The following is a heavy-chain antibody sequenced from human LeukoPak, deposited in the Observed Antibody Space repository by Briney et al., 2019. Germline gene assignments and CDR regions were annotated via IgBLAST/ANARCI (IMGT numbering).Heavy chain of an antibody. CDR2: ISDSGGST. Sequence: PAGGSLRLSCAASGFTFSSYAMSWVRQAPGKGLEWVSSISDSGGSTYYADSVQGRFTISRDNSKNTVFLQTNSLRAEDTAIYYCANGLNVPDYWGQGTLVTVSS. V-gene: IGHV3-23*01. CDR1: GFTFSSYA. CDR3: ANGLNVPDY. D-gene: IGHD3/OR15-3a*01. J-gene: IGHJ4*02.